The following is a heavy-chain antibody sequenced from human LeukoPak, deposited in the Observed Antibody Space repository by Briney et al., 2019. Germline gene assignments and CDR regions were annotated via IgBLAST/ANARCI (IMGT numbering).Heavy chain of an antibody. CDR3: ARDIAAAGPDAFDI. V-gene: IGHV4-39*02. CDR2: IYYSGNT. Sequence: SETLSLTCTVSGVSISSSNSYWGWIRQPPGKGLEWIGSIYYSGNTYYNASLKSQVSISIDTSKNQFSLKLSSVTAADTAVYYCARDIAAAGPDAFDIWGQGTMVTVSS. CDR1: GVSISSSNSY. D-gene: IGHD6-13*01. J-gene: IGHJ3*02.